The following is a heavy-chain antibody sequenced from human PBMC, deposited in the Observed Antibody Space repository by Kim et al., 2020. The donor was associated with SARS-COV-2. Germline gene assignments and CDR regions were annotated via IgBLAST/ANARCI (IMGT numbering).Heavy chain of an antibody. J-gene: IGHJ4*02. D-gene: IGHD2-21*02. CDR2: IYYSGST. CDR3: ARDCGGDCYAIDY. Sequence: SETLSLTCTVSGGSISSGGYYWSWIRQHPGKGLEWIGYIYYSGSTYYNPSLKSRVTISVDTSKNQFSLKLSSVTAADTAVYYCARDCGGDCYAIDYWGQGTLVTVSS. CDR1: GGSISSGGYY. V-gene: IGHV4-31*03.